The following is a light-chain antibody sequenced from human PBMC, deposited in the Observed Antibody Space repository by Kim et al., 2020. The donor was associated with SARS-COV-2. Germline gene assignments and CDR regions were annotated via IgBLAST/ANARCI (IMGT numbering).Light chain of an antibody. CDR2: YDS. CDR3: QVWDSSSDHRVV. J-gene: IGLJ2*01. CDR1: SRGSTR. V-gene: IGLV3-21*04. Sequence: KTARITGGGNSRGSTRVLGYQPEPGQARGLVIYYDSDRPSGIPERFSGSNSGNTATLTLSRDEAGDEADYYCQVWDSSSDHRVVFGGGTQLTVL.